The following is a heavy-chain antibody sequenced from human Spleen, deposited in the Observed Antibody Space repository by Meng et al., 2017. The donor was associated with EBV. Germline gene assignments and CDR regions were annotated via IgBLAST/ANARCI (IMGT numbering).Heavy chain of an antibody. V-gene: IGHV4-4*02. J-gene: IGHJ4*02. CDR1: GGSISSSNW. Sequence: VELLVPRPGRVKPSEPLSLPLAVSGGSISSSNWWNWVRQPPGKGLEWIGDIYHTANTNYNPSLKSRVTISVDTSKNQFSLNLSSVTAADTAVYYCARTVGATSVFDYWGQGTLVTVSS. D-gene: IGHD1-26*01. CDR2: IYHTANT. CDR3: ARTVGATSVFDY.